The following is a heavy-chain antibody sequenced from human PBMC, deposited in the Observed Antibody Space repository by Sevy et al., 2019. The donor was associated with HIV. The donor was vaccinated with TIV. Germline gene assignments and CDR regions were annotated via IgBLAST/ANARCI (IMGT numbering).Heavy chain of an antibody. D-gene: IGHD6-13*01. CDR1: GGSISRSY. CDR3: ARDRVQAAGHFDY. V-gene: IGHV4-59*01. CDR2: IYSTGST. J-gene: IGHJ4*02. Sequence: SETLSLTRTVSGGSISRSYWSWIRQPPGKGLEWIADIYSTGSTNYNPSLKSRVIMSIDTSKNQFSLKLTSVTAADTATYYCARDRVQAAGHFDYWGQGTLVTVSS.